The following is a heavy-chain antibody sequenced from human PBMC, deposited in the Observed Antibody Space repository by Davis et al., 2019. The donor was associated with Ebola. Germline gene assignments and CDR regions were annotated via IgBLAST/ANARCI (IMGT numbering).Heavy chain of an antibody. Sequence: AASVKVSCKASGYTFTGYYMHCVRQAPGQGLEWMGWINPNSGGTNYAQKFQGWVTMTRDTSISTAYMELSRLRSDDTAVYYCARGGGSSKRTMGYWGQGTLVTVSS. J-gene: IGHJ4*02. D-gene: IGHD1-26*01. CDR3: ARGGGSSKRTMGY. CDR2: INPNSGGT. V-gene: IGHV1-2*04. CDR1: GYTFTGYY.